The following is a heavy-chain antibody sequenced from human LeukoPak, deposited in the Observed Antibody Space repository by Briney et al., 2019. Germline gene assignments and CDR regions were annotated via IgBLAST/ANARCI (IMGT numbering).Heavy chain of an antibody. CDR2: IYHSGST. V-gene: IGHV4-38-2*02. J-gene: IGHJ4*02. D-gene: IGHD6-13*01. Sequence: SETLSLTCTVSGYSISSGYYWGWIRQPPGKGLEWIGSIYHSGSTYYNPSPKSRVTISVDKSKNQFYLKLSSVTATDTAVYYCARRVHSSSWSSYFDYWGQETLVTVSS. CDR3: ARRVHSSSWSSYFDY. CDR1: GYSISSGYY.